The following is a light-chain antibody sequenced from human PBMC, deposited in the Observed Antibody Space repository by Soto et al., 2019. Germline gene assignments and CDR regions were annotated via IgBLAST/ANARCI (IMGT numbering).Light chain of an antibody. CDR2: AAS. J-gene: IGKJ2*01. V-gene: IGKV1-39*01. CDR3: QQSYSTPYT. CDR1: QSIRNY. Sequence: DIQMTQSPSSLSASVGDRVTITCRASQSIRNYLNWYQQKPGKAPKFLIYAASSLQSGVPSRFSGSGSGTDFTLTISSVQPEDFATYYCQQSYSTPYTFGQGTKLEIK.